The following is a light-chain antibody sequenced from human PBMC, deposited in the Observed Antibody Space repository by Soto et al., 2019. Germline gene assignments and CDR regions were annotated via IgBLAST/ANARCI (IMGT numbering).Light chain of an antibody. CDR2: DAS. CDR3: QQYNSYWT. J-gene: IGKJ1*01. V-gene: IGKV1-5*01. Sequence: IQMPQSPSTLSASVGERVTIPCRASQSISSWLAWYQQKPGKAPKLLIYDASNLESGVPSRFSGSGSGTEFTLTISSLQPEEFATYDCQQYNSYWTVGQGTKVDIK. CDR1: QSISSW.